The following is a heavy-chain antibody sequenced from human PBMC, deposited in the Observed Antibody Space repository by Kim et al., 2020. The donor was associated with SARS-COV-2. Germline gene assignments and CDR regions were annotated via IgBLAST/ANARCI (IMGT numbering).Heavy chain of an antibody. CDR3: VRHRGAISGTYRVIDY. CDR2: ISYSGSS. D-gene: IGHD3-16*02. V-gene: IGHV4-39*01. J-gene: IGHJ4*02. CDR1: GGSISSRTFY. Sequence: SETLSLTCAVSGGSISSRTFYWGWIRQPPGKALEWIGSISYSGSSYYNPSLKSRVTISVDTSKNQFSLKLSSVTAADTAMFYCVRHRGAISGTYRVIDYWGQGTLVTVSS.